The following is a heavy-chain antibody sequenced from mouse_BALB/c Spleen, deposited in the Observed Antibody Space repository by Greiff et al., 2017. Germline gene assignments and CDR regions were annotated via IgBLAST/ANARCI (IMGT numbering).Heavy chain of an antibody. D-gene: IGHD1-1*01. CDR1: GYTFTSHW. V-gene: IGHV1-69*02. Sequence: QVQLQQPGAELVKPGASVKLSCKASGYTFTSHWMHWVKQRPGQGLEWIGEIDPSDSYTNYNQKFKGKATLTVDKSSSTAYMQLSSLTSEDSAVYYCARLLRSYYFDYWGQGTTLTVSS. CDR3: ARLLRSYYFDY. J-gene: IGHJ2*01. CDR2: IDPSDSYT.